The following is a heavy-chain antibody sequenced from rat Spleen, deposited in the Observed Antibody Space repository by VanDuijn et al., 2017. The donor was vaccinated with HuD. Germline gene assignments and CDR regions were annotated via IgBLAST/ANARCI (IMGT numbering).Heavy chain of an antibody. CDR1: GFTFSAAW. D-gene: IGHD1-11*01. J-gene: IGHJ4*01. CDR3: ARREAAIYVMDA. Sequence: EVQLVETGGGLVQPGKSLKLTCATSGFTFSAAWMHWVRQSPDERLEWIARVKDRSNSYATDYVESVKGRFTISRDNAKSTLYLQMDSLRSEDTATYYCARREAAIYVMDAWGQGASVTVSS. CDR2: VKDRSNSYAT. V-gene: IGHV6-13*01.